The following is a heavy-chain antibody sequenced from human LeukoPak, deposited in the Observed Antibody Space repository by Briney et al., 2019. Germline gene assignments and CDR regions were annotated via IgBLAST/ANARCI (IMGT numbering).Heavy chain of an antibody. CDR1: GGSISSGGYY. Sequence: PSETLSLTCTVSGGSISSGGYYWSWIRQPPGKGLEWIGYIYHSGSTYYNPSLKSRVTISVDRSKNQFSLKLSSVTAADTAVYYCARAGSSSWYERYFQHWGQGTLVTVSS. J-gene: IGHJ1*01. D-gene: IGHD6-13*01. CDR3: ARAGSSSWYERYFQH. V-gene: IGHV4-30-2*01. CDR2: IYHSGST.